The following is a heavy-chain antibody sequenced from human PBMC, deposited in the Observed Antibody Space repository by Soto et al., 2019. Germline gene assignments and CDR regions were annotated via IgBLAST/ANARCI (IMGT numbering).Heavy chain of an antibody. CDR1: GYSFTDYW. V-gene: IGHV5-51*01. CDR3: ARTTGGSYPDVPFDY. CDR2: IYPGDSDT. D-gene: IGHD1-26*01. J-gene: IGHJ4*02. Sequence: GESLKISCKGSGYSFTDYWIGWVRQMPGKGLEWMGIIYPGDSDTRYSPSFQGQVTTSAGKSISTAYLQWSSLKASDTAMYFCARTTGGSYPDVPFDYWGQGTLVTVSS.